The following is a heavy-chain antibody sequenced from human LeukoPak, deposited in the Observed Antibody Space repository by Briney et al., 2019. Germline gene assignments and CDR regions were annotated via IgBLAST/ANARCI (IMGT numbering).Heavy chain of an antibody. CDR1: GFTFSSYA. V-gene: IGHV3-30-3*01. CDR3: ARDKCSSTSCYLFDY. CDR2: ISYDGSNK. J-gene: IGHJ4*02. D-gene: IGHD2-2*01. Sequence: GGSLRLSCAASGFTFSSYAMHWVRQAPGKGLEWVAVISYDGSNKYYADSVKGRFTISRDNSKSTLYLQMNSLRAEDTAVYYCARDKCSSTSCYLFDYWGQGTLVTVSS.